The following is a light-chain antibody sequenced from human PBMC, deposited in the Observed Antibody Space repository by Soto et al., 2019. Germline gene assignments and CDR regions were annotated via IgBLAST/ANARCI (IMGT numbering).Light chain of an antibody. Sequence: EIVLTQSPATLSLSPGERATLSCRASQSVSSYLAWYPQKPGQAPRLLIYDASNRATGIPARFSGSGSGTDFTLTISSLEPEDLAVYYCQQRSNWPPLFSFGPGTKVDIK. CDR2: DAS. J-gene: IGKJ3*01. V-gene: IGKV3-11*01. CDR1: QSVSSY. CDR3: QQRSNWPPLFS.